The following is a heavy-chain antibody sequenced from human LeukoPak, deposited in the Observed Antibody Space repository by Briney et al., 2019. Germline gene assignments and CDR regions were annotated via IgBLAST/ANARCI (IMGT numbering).Heavy chain of an antibody. Sequence: SETLSLTCTVSGGSISNYYWSWIRQPAGKGLEWIGRIFSSGSTDYNPSLKSRVTMSVDTSKNQFSLKLSSVTAADTAVYYCARDKTPQYSSSLGVIDYWGQGTLVTVSS. CDR1: GGSISNYY. J-gene: IGHJ4*02. CDR2: IFSSGST. CDR3: ARDKTPQYSSSLGVIDY. V-gene: IGHV4-4*07. D-gene: IGHD6-13*01.